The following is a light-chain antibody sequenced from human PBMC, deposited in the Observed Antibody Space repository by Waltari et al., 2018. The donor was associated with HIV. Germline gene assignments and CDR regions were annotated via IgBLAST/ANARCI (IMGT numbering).Light chain of an antibody. Sequence: QSALTQPRSVSGSPGQSVTSSRTGTSSDAGGFNFGSWYQQHPGKAPKLMIYDVTKRPSGVPDRFSGSKFDNTASLTISGLQADDEADYYCCAYAGSYTLVVFGGGTKLTVL. CDR1: SSDAGGFNF. CDR3: CAYAGSYTLVV. V-gene: IGLV2-11*01. CDR2: DVT. J-gene: IGLJ2*01.